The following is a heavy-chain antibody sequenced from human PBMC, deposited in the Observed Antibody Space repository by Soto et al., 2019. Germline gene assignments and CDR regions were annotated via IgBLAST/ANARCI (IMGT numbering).Heavy chain of an antibody. Sequence: SETLSLTCTVSGDSIKSGGYYWSWIRQHPGKGLEWMGYIYKNGNTHYNPSLRSRLTLSLDTSKNQLSLNLRSVTAADTAVYYCARAPDGLVAFDVWGQGTLVTVSS. CDR3: ARAPDGLVAFDV. D-gene: IGHD2-8*02. V-gene: IGHV4-31*03. J-gene: IGHJ4*02. CDR2: IYKNGNT. CDR1: GDSIKSGGYY.